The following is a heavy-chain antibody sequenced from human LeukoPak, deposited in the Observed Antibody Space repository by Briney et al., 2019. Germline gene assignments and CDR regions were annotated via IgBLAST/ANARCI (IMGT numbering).Heavy chain of an antibody. CDR2: ISSSGSTI. CDR1: GFTFSDYY. CDR3: ASGSYGSGSHSWVDY. Sequence: GGSLRLSCAASGFTFSDYYMSWIRQAPGKGLEWVSYISSSGSTIYYAGSVKGRFTISRDNAKNSLYLQMNSLRAEDTAVYYCASGSYGSGSHSWVDYWGQGTLVTVSS. J-gene: IGHJ4*02. D-gene: IGHD3-10*01. V-gene: IGHV3-11*01.